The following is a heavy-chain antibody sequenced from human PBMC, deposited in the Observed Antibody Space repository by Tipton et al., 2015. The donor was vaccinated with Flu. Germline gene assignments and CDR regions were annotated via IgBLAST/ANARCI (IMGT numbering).Heavy chain of an antibody. CDR3: AREEDSSGAFDY. D-gene: IGHD6-19*01. J-gene: IGHJ4*02. CDR1: GFTFKNYW. Sequence: SLRLSCAASGFTFKNYWMSWVRQAPGKGLEWVANIKEDGSYKNYVDSVKGRFTISRDNAENSMYLQMSFLRAEDTAVYYCAREEDSSGAFDYWGQGTLVTVSS. CDR2: IKEDGSYK. V-gene: IGHV3-7*01.